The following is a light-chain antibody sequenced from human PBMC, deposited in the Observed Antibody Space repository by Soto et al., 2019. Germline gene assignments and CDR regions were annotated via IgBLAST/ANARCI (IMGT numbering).Light chain of an antibody. V-gene: IGKV3D-20*02. CDR2: GAS. Sequence: EIVLTQSPGTLSLSPGERATLSCRASQSVSSSYLAWYQHKPGQAPRLLIYGASSRATGIPDRFSASGSGTDFTLTISSLEPEDFAVYYCQQRSNWPPTFGQGTRLE. CDR1: QSVSSSY. CDR3: QQRSNWPPT. J-gene: IGKJ5*01.